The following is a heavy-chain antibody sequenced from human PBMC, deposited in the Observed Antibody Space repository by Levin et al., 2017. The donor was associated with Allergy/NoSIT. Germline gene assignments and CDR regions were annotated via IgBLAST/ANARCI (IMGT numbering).Heavy chain of an antibody. CDR2: INPNSGGT. CDR3: ARDVWFGELLYHFDY. D-gene: IGHD3-10*01. V-gene: IGHV1-2*02. CDR1: GYTFTGYY. Sequence: AGESLKISCKASGYTFTGYYMHWVRQAPGQGLEWMGWINPNSGGTNYAQKFQGRGTMTRDTSISTAYMELSRLRSDDTAVYYCARDVWFGELLYHFDYWGQGTLVTVSS. J-gene: IGHJ4*02.